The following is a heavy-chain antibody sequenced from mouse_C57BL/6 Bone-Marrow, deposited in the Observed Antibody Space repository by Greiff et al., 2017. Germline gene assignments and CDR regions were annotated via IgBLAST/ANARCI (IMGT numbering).Heavy chain of an antibody. CDR3: ANYDYDGAY. D-gene: IGHD2-4*01. Sequence: VQLQQSGPELVKPGASVKISCKASGYAFSSSWMNWVKQRPGKGLEWIGRIYPGDGDTNYNGKFKGKATLTADKSSSTAYMQLSSLTSEDSAVYFCANYDYDGAYWGQGTLVTVSA. V-gene: IGHV1-82*01. J-gene: IGHJ3*01. CDR2: IYPGDGDT. CDR1: GYAFSSSW.